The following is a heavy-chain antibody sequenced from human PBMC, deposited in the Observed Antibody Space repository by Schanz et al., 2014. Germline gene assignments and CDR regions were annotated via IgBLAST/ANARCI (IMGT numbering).Heavy chain of an antibody. D-gene: IGHD5-18*01. CDR2: LTGSGGGT. V-gene: IGHV3-23*01. Sequence: EVKLLESGGHLVQPGGSLRLSCVASGFTFSTYAMSWVRQAPGKGPEWVSSLTGSGGGTYYADSVRGRFAISRDNSKNMLYLQINNLRAEDTAVYYCARGTDTAMEHRPFDYWGQGAQVIVSS. CDR3: ARGTDTAMEHRPFDY. CDR1: GFTFSTYA. J-gene: IGHJ4*02.